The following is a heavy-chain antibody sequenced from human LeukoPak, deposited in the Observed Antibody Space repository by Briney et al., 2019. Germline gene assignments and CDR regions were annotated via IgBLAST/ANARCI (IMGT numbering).Heavy chain of an antibody. CDR3: ASLAYYDFWSGSPFDY. Sequence: ASVKVSCKASGYTFTDYYILWVRQAPGQGLEWMGWINPYNNATNYAQKFQGRVTMTRDTSISTAYMELSSLRSDDTAVYYCASLAYYDFWSGSPFDYWGQGTLVTVSS. J-gene: IGHJ4*02. CDR2: INPYNNAT. V-gene: IGHV1-2*02. D-gene: IGHD3-3*01. CDR1: GYTFTDYY.